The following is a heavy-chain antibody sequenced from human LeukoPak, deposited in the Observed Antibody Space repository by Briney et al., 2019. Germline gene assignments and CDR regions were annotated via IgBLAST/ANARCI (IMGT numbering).Heavy chain of an antibody. V-gene: IGHV1-2*02. CDR3: ARGWVCSSTSCYFDY. Sequence: ASVKVSFKASGYTFTGYYMHWVRQAPGQGLEWMGWINPNSGGTNYAQKFQGRVTMTRDTSISTAYMELSRLRSDDTAVYYCARGWVCSSTSCYFDYWGQGTLVTVSS. J-gene: IGHJ4*02. CDR2: INPNSGGT. D-gene: IGHD2-2*01. CDR1: GYTFTGYY.